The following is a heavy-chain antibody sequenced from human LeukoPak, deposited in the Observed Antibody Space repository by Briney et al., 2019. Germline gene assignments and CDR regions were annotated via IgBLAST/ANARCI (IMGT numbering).Heavy chain of an antibody. J-gene: IGHJ4*02. CDR2: ISSSSTYI. D-gene: IGHD3-10*01. CDR1: GFIFSRHS. V-gene: IGHV3-21*01. Sequence: GGSLRLSCAASGFIFSRHSMIWVRQAPGKGLEWVSSISSSSTYIYYADSVQGRFTISRDNAKNSLYLQMNSLRAEDTAVYYCVRGDYDSGSYDYWGQGTLVTVSS. CDR3: VRGDYDSGSYDY.